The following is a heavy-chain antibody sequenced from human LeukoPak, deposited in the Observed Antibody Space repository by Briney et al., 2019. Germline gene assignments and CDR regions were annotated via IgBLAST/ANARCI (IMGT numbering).Heavy chain of an antibody. CDR3: RFFCSSTSCNPFDF. Sequence: SLRLSCAASGFTFDDYAMHWVRQAPGKGLEWVSGISWNGGSIDYADSVKGRFTISRDNAKNSLYLQMNSLRAEDTALYYCRFFCSSTSCNPFDFWGQGTLVTVSS. J-gene: IGHJ4*02. D-gene: IGHD2-2*01. CDR1: GFTFDDYA. V-gene: IGHV3-9*01. CDR2: ISWNGGSI.